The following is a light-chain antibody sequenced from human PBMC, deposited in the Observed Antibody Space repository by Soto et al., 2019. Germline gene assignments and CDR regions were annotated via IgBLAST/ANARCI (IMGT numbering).Light chain of an antibody. V-gene: IGKV3-20*01. CDR2: GAS. Sequence: EMVLTQSTGTLSLSPGERATLSCRASQSVSSSYLAWYQQKPGQAPRLLIYGASSRATGIPDRFSGSGSGTDFTLTISRLEPEDFAVYYCQQYGSSRTFGQGTKVEIK. CDR3: QQYGSSRT. CDR1: QSVSSSY. J-gene: IGKJ1*01.